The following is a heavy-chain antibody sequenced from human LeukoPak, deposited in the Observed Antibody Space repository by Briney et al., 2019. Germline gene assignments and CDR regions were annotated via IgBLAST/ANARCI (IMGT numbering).Heavy chain of an antibody. J-gene: IGHJ4*02. CDR1: GFTFDDYA. Sequence: GGSLRLSCAASGFTFDDYAMHWVRQAPGKGLEWVSGISWNSGSIGYADSVKGRFTISRDNAKNSLYLQMNSLRAEDMALYYCAKDMGTNDYGDPYFDYWGQRTLVTVSS. CDR3: AKDMGTNDYGDPYFDY. V-gene: IGHV3-9*03. CDR2: ISWNSGSI. D-gene: IGHD4-17*01.